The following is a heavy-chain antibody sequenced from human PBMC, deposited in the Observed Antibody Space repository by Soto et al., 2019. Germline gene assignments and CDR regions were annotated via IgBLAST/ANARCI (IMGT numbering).Heavy chain of an antibody. Sequence: EVQLVESGGGLVQPGGSLRLSCAASGVTVSSNYMSWVRQAPGKGLEWVSVIYSGGSTYYADSVKGRFTISRDNSKNTFYLQMNSLRADDTAVYYCARHGYNYGGGYFDYWGQGTLVSVSS. CDR3: ARHGYNYGGGYFDY. CDR1: GVTVSSNY. J-gene: IGHJ4*02. CDR2: IYSGGST. V-gene: IGHV3-66*04. D-gene: IGHD5-18*01.